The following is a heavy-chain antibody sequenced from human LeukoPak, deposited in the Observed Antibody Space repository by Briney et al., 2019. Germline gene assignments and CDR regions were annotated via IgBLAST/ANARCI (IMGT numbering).Heavy chain of an antibody. Sequence: GGSLRLSCAASGFTFSSYGMHWVRQAPGKGLEWVAFIRYDGSNKYYADSVKGRFTISRDNSKNTLYLQMNSLRAEDTAVYYCAKADQGLGRSTVIDYWGQGTLVTVSS. CDR1: GFTFSSYG. CDR2: IRYDGSNK. CDR3: AKADQGLGRSTVIDY. D-gene: IGHD2-15*01. V-gene: IGHV3-30*02. J-gene: IGHJ4*02.